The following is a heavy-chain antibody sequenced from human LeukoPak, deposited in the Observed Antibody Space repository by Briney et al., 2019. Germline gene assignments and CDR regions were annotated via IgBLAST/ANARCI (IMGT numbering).Heavy chain of an antibody. CDR1: GGSISSYY. CDR3: ARTLGSGGSRVDY. D-gene: IGHD2-15*01. Sequence: PSDTLSLTCTVSGGSISSYYWSWIRQPPGKGLEWIGYIYYSGSTNYNPSLKSRVTISVDTSKNQFSLKLSSVTAADTAVYYCARTLGSGGSRVDYWGQGTLVTVSS. J-gene: IGHJ4*02. V-gene: IGHV4-59*07. CDR2: IYYSGST.